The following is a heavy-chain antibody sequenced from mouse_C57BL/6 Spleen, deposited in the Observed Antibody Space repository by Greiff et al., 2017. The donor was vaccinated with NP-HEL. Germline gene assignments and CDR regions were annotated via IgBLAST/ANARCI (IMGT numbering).Heavy chain of an antibody. CDR2: IHPSDGDT. CDR3: AICHGSTLFAY. D-gene: IGHD1-1*01. J-gene: IGHJ3*01. V-gene: IGHV1-74*01. CDR1: GYTFTSYW. Sequence: VQLQQPGAELVKPGASVKVSCKASGYTFTSYWMHWVKQRPGQGLEWIGRIHPSDGDTNYNQKFKGKATLTVDKSSSTAYMQLSSLTSEDSAVYYCAICHGSTLFAYWGQGTLVTVSA.